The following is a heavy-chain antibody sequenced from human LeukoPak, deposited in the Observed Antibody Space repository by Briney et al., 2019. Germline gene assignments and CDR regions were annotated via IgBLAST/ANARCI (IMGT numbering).Heavy chain of an antibody. D-gene: IGHD6-13*01. V-gene: IGHV1-69*10. CDR1: GGTFSSYT. J-gene: IGHJ3*02. Sequence: SVKVSCKASGGTFSSYTISWVRQAPGQGLEWMGGIIPILGIANYAQKFQGRVTITADKSTSTAYMELSSLRSEDTAVYYCATDARSSSWYTDAFDIWGQGTMVTVSS. CDR3: ATDARSSSWYTDAFDI. CDR2: IIPILGIA.